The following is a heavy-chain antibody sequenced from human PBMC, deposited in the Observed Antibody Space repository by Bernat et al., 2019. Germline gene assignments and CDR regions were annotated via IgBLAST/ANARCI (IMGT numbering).Heavy chain of an antibody. V-gene: IGHV3-30-3*01. Sequence: QVQLVESGGGVVQPGRSLRLSCAASGFTFSSYAMHWVCQAPGKGLEWVAVISYDGSNKDYADAVDGRFTISSDDSKNTLDLQMNSLRAEDTAVYYCAGGSIPVYSSGWYGYFQHWGQGTLVSVSS. CDR2: ISYDGSNK. CDR3: AGGSIPVYSSGWYGYFQH. CDR1: GFTFSSYA. J-gene: IGHJ1*01. D-gene: IGHD6-19*01.